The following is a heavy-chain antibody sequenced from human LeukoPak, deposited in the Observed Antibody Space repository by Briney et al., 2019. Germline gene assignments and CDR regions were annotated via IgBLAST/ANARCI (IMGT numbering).Heavy chain of an antibody. CDR3: ASQVGATNGYFDY. Sequence: PSETLSLTCTVSGGSISSSSYYWGWIRQPPGKGLEWIGSIYYSGSTYYNPSLESRATISVDTSKNQFSLKLSSVTAADTAVYYCASQVGATNGYFDYWGQGTLVTVSS. CDR2: IYYSGST. D-gene: IGHD1-26*01. V-gene: IGHV4-39*07. J-gene: IGHJ4*02. CDR1: GGSISSSSYY.